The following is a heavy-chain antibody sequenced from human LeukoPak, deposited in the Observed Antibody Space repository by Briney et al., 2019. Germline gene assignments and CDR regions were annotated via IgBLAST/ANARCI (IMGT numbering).Heavy chain of an antibody. CDR3: ARAGVSGYYYYYMDV. V-gene: IGHV4-38-2*02. D-gene: IGHD1-26*01. CDR1: GYSISSGCY. J-gene: IGHJ6*03. CDR2: IYHSGST. Sequence: PSETLSLTCTVSGYSISSGCYWGWIRQPPGKGLEWIGSIYHSGSTYYNPSLKSRVTISVDTSKNQFSLKLSSVTAADTAVYYCARAGVSGYYYYYMDVRGKGTTVTVSS.